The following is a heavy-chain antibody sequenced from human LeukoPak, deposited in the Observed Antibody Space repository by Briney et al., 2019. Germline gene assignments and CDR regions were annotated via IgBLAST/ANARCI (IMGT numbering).Heavy chain of an antibody. Sequence: KTSETLSLTCTVSGDSISGYYWSWIRQPPGKGLEWIGYVYHTGHTHYSPSLKSRVTVSLDTSRNQVSLILSSVTAADTAVYYCARHRFGHLFDYWGQGTLVTVSS. CDR2: VYHTGHT. CDR1: GDSISGYY. V-gene: IGHV4-59*01. D-gene: IGHD3-16*01. J-gene: IGHJ4*02. CDR3: ARHRFGHLFDY.